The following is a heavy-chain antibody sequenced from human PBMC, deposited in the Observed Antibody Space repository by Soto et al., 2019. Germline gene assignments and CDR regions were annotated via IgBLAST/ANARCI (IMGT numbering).Heavy chain of an antibody. V-gene: IGHV4-61*08. CDR3: ARGPAYIDGWRTFDL. J-gene: IGHJ4*02. CDR2: TYYNGDT. CDR1: DDSFRGAEYY. Sequence: LSLTCTVSDDSFRGAEYYWSWIRQPLGKGPEWIGYTYYNGDTKYNPALRSRVTMSEDTSKNQFSLRLSSVTAADTPVYFCARGPAYIDGWRTFDLWGRGILVTVSS. D-gene: IGHD6-19*01.